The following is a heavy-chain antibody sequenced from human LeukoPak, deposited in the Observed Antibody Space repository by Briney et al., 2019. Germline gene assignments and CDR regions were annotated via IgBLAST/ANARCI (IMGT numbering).Heavy chain of an antibody. D-gene: IGHD3-22*01. Sequence: GGSLRLSCAASGFTVSSNYMSWVRQAPGKGLEWVSLIYSDGSTYYADSLKGRFTISRDNSKNTLYLQMNSLRAEDTAVYYCAGGGYYYDSSGYYNWFDPWGQGTLVTVSS. J-gene: IGHJ5*02. CDR2: IYSDGST. CDR3: AGGGYYYDSSGYYNWFDP. V-gene: IGHV3-66*01. CDR1: GFTVSSNY.